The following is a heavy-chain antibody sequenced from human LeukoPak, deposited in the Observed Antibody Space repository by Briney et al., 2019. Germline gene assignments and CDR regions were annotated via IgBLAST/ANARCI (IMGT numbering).Heavy chain of an antibody. D-gene: IGHD3-10*01. CDR2: ISAYNGNT. J-gene: IGHJ5*02. CDR3: AREIRITMVRGVIIGRNWFDP. CDR1: GYPFTSYG. Sequence: GASVKVSCKASGYPFTSYGISWVRQAPGQGLEWMGWISAYNGNTNYEQKLQGRVTMTTDTSTSTANMEMRSLRSDDTAVYYCAREIRITMVRGVIIGRNWFDPWGQGTLVTVSS. V-gene: IGHV1-18*01.